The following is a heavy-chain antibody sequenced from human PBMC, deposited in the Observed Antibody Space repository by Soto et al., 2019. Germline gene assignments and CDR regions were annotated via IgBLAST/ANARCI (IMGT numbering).Heavy chain of an antibody. J-gene: IGHJ4*02. D-gene: IGHD6-19*01. Sequence: GASVKVSCKASGGTFSSYAISWVRQAPGQGLEWMGGIIPIFGTANYAQKYQGRVTITADESTSTAYMELSSLRSEDTAVYYCASPYSSGWTGSFGYWGQGTLVTAPQ. CDR1: GGTFSSYA. V-gene: IGHV1-69*13. CDR2: IIPIFGTA. CDR3: ASPYSSGWTGSFGY.